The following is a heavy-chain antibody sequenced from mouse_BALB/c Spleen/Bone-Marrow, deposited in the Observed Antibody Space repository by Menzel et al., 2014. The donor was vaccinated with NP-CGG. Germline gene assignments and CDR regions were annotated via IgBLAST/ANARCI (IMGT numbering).Heavy chain of an antibody. V-gene: IGHV14-3*02. CDR3: XXXXXXXXFDX. CDR1: GFNIKDTY. CDR2: IDXANGNT. J-gene: IGHJ2*01. Sequence: EVQLEESGAELAKPGASVKLSCTASGFNIKDTYMHWVKQRPEQGXEXXGRIDXANGNTKYDPKFQGKATITADTSSNTAYLQXSSLTSEDXXXXXXXXXXXXXXFDXWGXGTTLTVSS.